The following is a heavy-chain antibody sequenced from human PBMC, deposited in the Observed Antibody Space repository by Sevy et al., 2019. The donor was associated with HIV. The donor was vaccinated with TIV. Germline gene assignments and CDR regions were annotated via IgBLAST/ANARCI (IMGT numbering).Heavy chain of an antibody. CDR3: ARSPPVVVVPGAPSWFDP. CDR2: INESGIT. CDR1: DGSFSGYY. Sequence: SETLSLTCAVHDGSFSGYYWNWIRQLPGKGLEWIGEINESGITYYNPSLKSRVTISVDTSKKQFSLTLNSVTALDSTVYFGARSPPVVVVPGAPSWFDPWGQGTLVTVSS. V-gene: IGHV4-34*01. D-gene: IGHD2-2*01. J-gene: IGHJ5*02.